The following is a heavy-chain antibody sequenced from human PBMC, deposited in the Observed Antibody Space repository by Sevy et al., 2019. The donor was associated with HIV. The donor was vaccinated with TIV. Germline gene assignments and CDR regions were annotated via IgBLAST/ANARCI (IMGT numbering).Heavy chain of an antibody. D-gene: IGHD6-19*01. CDR3: AGEYSGGWYGYGMDV. V-gene: IGHV1-8*01. J-gene: IGHJ6*02. Sequence: ASVKVSCKASGYTFTSYDINWVRQATGQGLEWMGWMNPNSGNTGYAQKFQGRVTMTRNTSISTAYMELSSLRSEDTAVYYCAGEYSGGWYGYGMDVWGQGTTVTVSS. CDR2: MNPNSGNT. CDR1: GYTFTSYD.